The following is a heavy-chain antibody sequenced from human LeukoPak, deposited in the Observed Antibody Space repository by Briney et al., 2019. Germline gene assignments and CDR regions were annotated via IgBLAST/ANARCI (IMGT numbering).Heavy chain of an antibody. J-gene: IGHJ4*02. V-gene: IGHV1-8*01. CDR2: MNPNSGNT. Sequence: ASVKVSCKASGYTFTSYDINWVRQATGQGLEWMGWMNPNSGNTGYAQKFQGRVTITRDTSASTAYMELSSLRSEDTAVYYCARELDWLLDYWGQGTLVTVSS. D-gene: IGHD3-9*01. CDR3: ARELDWLLDY. CDR1: GYTFTSYD.